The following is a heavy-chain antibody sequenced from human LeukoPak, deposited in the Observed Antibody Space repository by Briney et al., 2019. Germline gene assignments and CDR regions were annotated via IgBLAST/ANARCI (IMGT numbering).Heavy chain of an antibody. D-gene: IGHD2-2*01. CDR1: GDSISTPHW. CDR2: ISYSGTT. Sequence: SETLSLTCDVSGDSISTPHWWSWVRQPPGKGLESMGYISYSGTTYYNPSLKSRLTISADTSKNQFSLKLDSVTAADTAVYFCARHQLRHPLDYWGQGSLVTVFS. CDR3: ARHQLRHPLDY. J-gene: IGHJ4*02. V-gene: IGHV4-4*02.